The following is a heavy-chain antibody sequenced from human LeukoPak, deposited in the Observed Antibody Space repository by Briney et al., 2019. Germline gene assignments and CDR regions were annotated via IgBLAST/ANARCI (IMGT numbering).Heavy chain of an antibody. Sequence: PSETLSLTCTVSAGSINSDDYYWSWIRQPAGKGLEWIGRIYSPGTNYNYNPSLKSRVTISIDTSKNQFSLKLTSVTPGDTAVYYCARGIGTSYESSRDAFDIWGQGTMVTVSS. V-gene: IGHV4-61*02. J-gene: IGHJ3*02. CDR1: AGSINSDDYY. D-gene: IGHD3-22*01. CDR2: IYSPGTN. CDR3: ARGIGTSYESSRDAFDI.